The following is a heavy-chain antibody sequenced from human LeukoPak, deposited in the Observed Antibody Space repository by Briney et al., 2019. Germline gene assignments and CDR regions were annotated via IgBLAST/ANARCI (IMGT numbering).Heavy chain of an antibody. J-gene: IGHJ4*02. CDR1: GGSISSYY. V-gene: IGHV4-4*07. Sequence: SETLSLTCTVSGGSISSYYWSWIPQPAGKGLEWIGRIYTSGSTNYNPSLKSRVTMSVDTSKNQFSLKLSSVTAADTAVYYCARGRTSWRHYFDYWGQGTLVTVSS. CDR3: ARGRTSWRHYFDY. CDR2: IYTSGST. D-gene: IGHD2-2*01.